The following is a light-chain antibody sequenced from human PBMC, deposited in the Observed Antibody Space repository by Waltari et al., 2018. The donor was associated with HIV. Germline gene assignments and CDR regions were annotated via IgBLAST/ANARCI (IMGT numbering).Light chain of an antibody. CDR1: NIGNKS. Sequence: SYVLTQPPSVSVAPGQTARITCGGDNIGNKSVHWYQQKPGQAPVLVVFDASDRPSGIPERFSGSNSGNTATLTVSRVEAGDEADYYCQVWDSGSDHPGVFGTGTKVTVL. J-gene: IGLJ1*01. CDR3: QVWDSGSDHPGV. V-gene: IGLV3-21*02. CDR2: DAS.